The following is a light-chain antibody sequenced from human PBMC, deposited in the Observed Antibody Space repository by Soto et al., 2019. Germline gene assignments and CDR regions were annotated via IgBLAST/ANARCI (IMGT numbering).Light chain of an antibody. CDR2: DAS. V-gene: IGKV1-33*01. CDR3: QQYDTLPPMYT. Sequence: DIQMTQSPSSLSASVGDRVTITCQASQDISNYLNWYQQKPWKAPKLLIYDASNLQTGVPSRFSGSGSGTEFSFTISSLQPEDIATYYCQQYDTLPPMYTFGQGTKVEIK. J-gene: IGKJ2*01. CDR1: QDISNY.